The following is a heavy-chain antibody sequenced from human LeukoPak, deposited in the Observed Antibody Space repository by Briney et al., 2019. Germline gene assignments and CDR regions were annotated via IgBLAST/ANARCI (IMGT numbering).Heavy chain of an antibody. D-gene: IGHD3-22*01. Sequence: ASVKVSCKASGYTFTGYYMHWVRQAPGQGLEWMGWINPNSGGTDYAQKFQGRVTTTRDTSISTAYMELSRLRSDDTAVYYCARERGGQSSAYLHGGPFDYWGQGTLVTVSS. J-gene: IGHJ4*02. CDR1: GYTFTGYY. CDR2: INPNSGGT. CDR3: ARERGGQSSAYLHGGPFDY. V-gene: IGHV1-2*02.